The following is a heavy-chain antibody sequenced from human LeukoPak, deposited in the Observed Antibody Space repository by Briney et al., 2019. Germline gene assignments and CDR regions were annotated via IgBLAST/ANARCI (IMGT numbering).Heavy chain of an antibody. CDR2: ISYDGSNK. CDR3: AKDRQPYCGGDCYYGY. Sequence: GGSLRLSCAASGFTFSIYGMHWVRQAPGKGLEWVAVISYDGSNKYYVDSVKGRFTISRDNSKNTLYLQMNSLRAEDTAVYYCAKDRQPYCGGDCYYGYWGQGTLVTVSS. CDR1: GFTFSIYG. V-gene: IGHV3-30*18. J-gene: IGHJ4*02. D-gene: IGHD2-21*02.